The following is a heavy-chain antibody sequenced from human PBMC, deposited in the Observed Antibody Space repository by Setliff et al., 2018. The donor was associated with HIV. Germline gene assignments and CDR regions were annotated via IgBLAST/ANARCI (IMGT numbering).Heavy chain of an antibody. J-gene: IGHJ4*02. CDR1: GYTFTGYY. CDR3: AREGGSTVAYSPLDY. Sequence: GASVKVSCKASGYTFTGYYMHWVRQAPGQGLEWMGWINPNSGGTNYAQKFQGRVTMTGDTYISTAYLELSSLISDDTAVYYLAREGGSTVAYSPLDYWGQGSPVTVSS. V-gene: IGHV1-2*02. D-gene: IGHD4-4*01. CDR2: INPNSGGT.